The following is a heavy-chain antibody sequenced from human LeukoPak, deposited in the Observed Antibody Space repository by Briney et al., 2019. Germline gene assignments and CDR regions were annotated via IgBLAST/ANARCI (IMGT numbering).Heavy chain of an antibody. Sequence: VASVKVSCKASGYTFTSYGISWVRQAPGQGLEWMGRIIPILGIANYAQKFQGRVTITADKSTSTAYMELSSLRSEDTAVYYCAPEEGGGYSGYDPGYFDYWGQGTLVTVSS. D-gene: IGHD5-12*01. V-gene: IGHV1-69*04. CDR1: GYTFTSYG. CDR2: IIPILGIA. CDR3: APEEGGGYSGYDPGYFDY. J-gene: IGHJ4*02.